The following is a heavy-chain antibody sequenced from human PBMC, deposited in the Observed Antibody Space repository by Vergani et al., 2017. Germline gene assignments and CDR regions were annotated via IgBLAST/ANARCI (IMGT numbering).Heavy chain of an antibody. CDR1: GFTFSHYS. D-gene: IGHD4-11*01. V-gene: IGHV3-30*18. J-gene: IGHJ6*04. CDR2: ISYDGSNK. CDR3: AKDPSSPTVTSDYDYYSGMDV. Sequence: VQMVESGGGLVKPGGSLRLSCVASGFTFSHYSMNWVRQAPGKGLEWVAVISYDGSNKYYADSVKGRFTISRDNSKNTLYLQMNSLRAEDTAVYYSAKDPSSPTVTSDYDYYSGMDVWGKETTVTVSS.